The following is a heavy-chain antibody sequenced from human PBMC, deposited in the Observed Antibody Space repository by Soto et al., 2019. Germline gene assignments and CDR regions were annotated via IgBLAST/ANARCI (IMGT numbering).Heavy chain of an antibody. CDR1: GYTFTTYY. CDR2: INPSGGST. J-gene: IGHJ4*02. V-gene: IGHV1-46*01. D-gene: IGHD6-6*01. CDR3: ARDVGMASRPYLDY. Sequence: GASVKFSCKASGYTFTTYYMYWVRQAPGQGLEWMGIINPSGGSTSFAQKFQGRVTMTRDTSTSTVYMELISLTSEDTAVYYCARDVGMASRPYLDYWGQGTLVTVSS.